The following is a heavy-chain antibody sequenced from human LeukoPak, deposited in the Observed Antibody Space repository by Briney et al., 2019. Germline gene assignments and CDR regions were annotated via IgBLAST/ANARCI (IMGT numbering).Heavy chain of an antibody. Sequence: ASVKVSCKASGYTFSKYGITWVRQAPGQGLEWMGRIIPILGIANYAQKFQGRVTITADKSTSTAYMELSSLRSEDTAVYYCARDPRDALRDFDLWGRGTLVTVSS. CDR3: ARDPRDALRDFDL. CDR1: GYTFSKYG. J-gene: IGHJ2*01. D-gene: IGHD2-21*02. V-gene: IGHV1-69*04. CDR2: IIPILGIA.